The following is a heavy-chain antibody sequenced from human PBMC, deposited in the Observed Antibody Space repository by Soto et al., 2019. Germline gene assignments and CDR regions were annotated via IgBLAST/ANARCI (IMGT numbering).Heavy chain of an antibody. Sequence: ASVMLSCKSSVSTFSSYASRWVLQAPGQGIEWMGGIIPIFGTANYAQKFQGRVTITADESTSTAYMELSSLRSEDTAVYYCAIPTGVAIDYYGMDVWGQGTTVTVSS. J-gene: IGHJ6*02. CDR1: VSTFSSYA. CDR3: AIPTGVAIDYYGMDV. D-gene: IGHD5-12*01. V-gene: IGHV1-69*13. CDR2: IIPIFGTA.